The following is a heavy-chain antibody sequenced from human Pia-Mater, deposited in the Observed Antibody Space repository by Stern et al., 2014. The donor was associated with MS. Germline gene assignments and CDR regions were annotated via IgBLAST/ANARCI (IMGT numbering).Heavy chain of an antibody. CDR1: GYTFTSHY. V-gene: IGHV1-2*06. J-gene: IGHJ4*02. CDR2: IGPTSGAT. Sequence: VQLVESGAEVRKPGASVKVSCKASGYTFTSHYVHWVRQAPGQGLEWMGRIGPTSGATNFAQKFQGRVTLTRDTSISTAYMELSSLTSDDTAVYYCARQYSSYPDYWGQGTLVTVSS. CDR3: ARQYSSYPDY. D-gene: IGHD4-11*01.